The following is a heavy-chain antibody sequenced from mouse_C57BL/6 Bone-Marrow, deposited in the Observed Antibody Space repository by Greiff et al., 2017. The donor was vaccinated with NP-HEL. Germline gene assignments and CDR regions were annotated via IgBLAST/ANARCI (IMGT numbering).Heavy chain of an antibody. D-gene: IGHD2-5*01. CDR1: GYAFTNYL. J-gene: IGHJ2*01. CDR3: ARPSSYSNFDY. CDR2: INPGSGGT. V-gene: IGHV1-54*01. Sequence: QVQLQQSGAELVRPGTSVKVSCKASGYAFTNYLIAWVKQRPGQGLEWIGVINPGSGGTNYNEKFKGKATLTADKSSSTAYMQLSSLTSEDSAVYFCARPSSYSNFDYWGQGTTLTVSS.